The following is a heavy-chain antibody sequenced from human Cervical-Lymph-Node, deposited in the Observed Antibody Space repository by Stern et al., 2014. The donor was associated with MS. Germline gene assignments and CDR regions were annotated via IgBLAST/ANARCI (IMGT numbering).Heavy chain of an antibody. Sequence: VQLVESGGGLVQPGRSLRLSCAASGFTFDDYAMPWVRQAPGKGLEWVSGISWSSGTIGYADSVKGRFTISRDNAKNSLYLQMNSLRAEDTALYYCAKDRGTSLSYSGWYVHWGQGTLVTVSS. V-gene: IGHV3-9*01. D-gene: IGHD5-12*01. CDR3: AKDRGTSLSYSGWYVH. J-gene: IGHJ5*02. CDR1: GFTFDDYA. CDR2: ISWSSGTI.